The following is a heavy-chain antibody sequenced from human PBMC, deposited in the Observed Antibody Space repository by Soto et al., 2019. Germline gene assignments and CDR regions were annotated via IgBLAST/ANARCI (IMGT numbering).Heavy chain of an antibody. J-gene: IGHJ6*02. V-gene: IGHV3-30*18. CDR2: TSHDGSGT. CDR1: GFTFSSFG. CDR3: AKDVGWFGDLLNAMDV. D-gene: IGHD3-10*01. Sequence: QVQLVESGGGVVQPGRSLRLSCAASGFTFSSFGMHWVRQAPGKGLEWVAVTSHDGSGTYHADSVKGRFTISSDSSKNTPYLQMDSLRREDTAVYYCAKDVGWFGDLLNAMDVWGQGTTVIVSS.